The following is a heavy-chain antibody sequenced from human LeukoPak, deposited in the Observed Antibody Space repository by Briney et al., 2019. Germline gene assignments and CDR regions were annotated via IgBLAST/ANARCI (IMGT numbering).Heavy chain of an antibody. D-gene: IGHD5-24*01. Sequence: PGRSLRLSCAASGFTFSSYGMHWVRQAPGKGLEWVAVISYDGSNKYYADSVKGRFTISRDNSKNTLYLQMNSRRAEDTAVYYCAKGGGRDGYNSGLFDYWGQGTLVTVSS. CDR3: AKGGGRDGYNSGLFDY. J-gene: IGHJ4*02. CDR1: GFTFSSYG. V-gene: IGHV3-30*18. CDR2: ISYDGSNK.